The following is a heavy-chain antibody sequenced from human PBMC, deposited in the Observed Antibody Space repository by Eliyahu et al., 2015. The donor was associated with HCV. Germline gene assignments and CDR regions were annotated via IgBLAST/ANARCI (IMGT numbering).Heavy chain of an antibody. CDR1: GFTXSSYG. J-gene: IGHJ6*02. CDR2: ISYDGXNX. CDR3: AKGRGYYYYYYGMDV. V-gene: IGHV3-30*18. Sequence: QVQLVESGGGVVQPGRSLRLSXAASGFTXSSYGXPWXRQAPGTGLGGVAVISYDGXNXYYADSGKGRFAISRDNSKNTLYLQMNSLRAEDTAVYYCAKGRGYYYYYYGMDVWGQGTTVTVSS. D-gene: IGHD1-26*01.